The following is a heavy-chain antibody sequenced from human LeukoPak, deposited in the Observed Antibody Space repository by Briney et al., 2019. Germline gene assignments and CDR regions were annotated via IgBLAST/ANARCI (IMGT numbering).Heavy chain of an antibody. V-gene: IGHV3-30*02. CDR1: GFTFSSYG. CDR2: IWYDGSNK. J-gene: IGHJ4*02. CDR3: AKDNVAAAGRYFDY. Sequence: GGSLRLSCAASGFTFSSYGMNWVRQAPGKGLEWVAVIWYDGSNKYYADSVKGRFTISRDNSKNTLYLQMHSLRAEDTAVYYCAKDNVAAAGRYFDYWGQGTLVTVSS. D-gene: IGHD6-13*01.